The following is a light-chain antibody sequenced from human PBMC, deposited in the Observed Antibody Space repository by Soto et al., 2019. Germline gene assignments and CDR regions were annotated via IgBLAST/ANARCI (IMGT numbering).Light chain of an antibody. CDR1: QSISSW. CDR3: QQYNSLWT. V-gene: IGKV1-5*01. J-gene: IGKJ1*01. Sequence: DIQMTQSPSTLSASVGDRVTITCRASQSISSWFAWYQQKPGKAPKLLIYDASSVESGVPSRFSGSGSGTEFTLTISSLQPDDFATYYCQQYNSLWTFGQGTKVDIK. CDR2: DAS.